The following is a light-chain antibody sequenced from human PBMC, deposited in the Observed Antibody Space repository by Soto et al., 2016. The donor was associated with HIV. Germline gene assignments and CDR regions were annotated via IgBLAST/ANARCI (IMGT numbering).Light chain of an antibody. V-gene: IGLV3-21*03. J-gene: IGLJ2*01. CDR2: DDS. Sequence: SYELTQAPSVSVAPGKTARITCGGNNIGSKSVHWYQQKPGQAPVLVVYDDSDRPSGIPDRFSGSNSGNTATLTISRVEAGDEADYYCQVWDSSSDVVFGGGTKPDRP. CDR1: NIGSKS. CDR3: QVWDSSSDVV.